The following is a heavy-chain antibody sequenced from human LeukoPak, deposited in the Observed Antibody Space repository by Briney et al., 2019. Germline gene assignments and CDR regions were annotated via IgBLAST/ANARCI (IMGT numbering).Heavy chain of an antibody. D-gene: IGHD6-13*01. CDR1: GGSLSSYY. CDR2: IDYSGST. Sequence: PSETLSLTCTVSGGSLSSYYWSWIRQPPGKGLEWIGYIDYSGSTNYNPSLKSRVTISLDTSNNQFSLKLSSVTAADTAVYYCARGLRLSAAGTNFDSWGQGTLVTVSS. CDR3: ARGLRLSAAGTNFDS. J-gene: IGHJ4*02. V-gene: IGHV4-59*01.